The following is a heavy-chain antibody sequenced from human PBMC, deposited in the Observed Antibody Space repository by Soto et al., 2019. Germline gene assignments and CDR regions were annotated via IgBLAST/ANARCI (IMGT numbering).Heavy chain of an antibody. CDR1: GFTFSSYG. Sequence: QVQLVESGGGVVQPGRSLRLSCAASGFTFSSYGMHWVRQAPGKGLEWVAVISYDGSNKYYADSVKGRFTISRDNSKNTLYLQMNGLRAEATAVYYGAHGSGSHWGQGTLVTVSS. J-gene: IGHJ4*02. CDR3: AHGSGSH. V-gene: IGHV3-30*03. D-gene: IGHD3-10*01. CDR2: ISYDGSNK.